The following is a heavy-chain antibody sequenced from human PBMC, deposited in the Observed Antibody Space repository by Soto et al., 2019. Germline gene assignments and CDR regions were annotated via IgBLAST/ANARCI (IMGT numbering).Heavy chain of an antibody. CDR2: IIPILGIA. J-gene: IGHJ3*02. CDR1: GGTFSSYT. CDR3: ARDQYYYDSNGYQI. V-gene: IGHV1-69*08. D-gene: IGHD3-22*01. Sequence: QVQLVQSGAEVKKPGSSVKVSCKASGGTFSSYTISWVRQAPGQGLEWMGRIIPILGIANYAQKFQGRVTITADKSTSTAYMELSSLRSEDTAVYYRARDQYYYDSNGYQIWGQGTMVTVSS.